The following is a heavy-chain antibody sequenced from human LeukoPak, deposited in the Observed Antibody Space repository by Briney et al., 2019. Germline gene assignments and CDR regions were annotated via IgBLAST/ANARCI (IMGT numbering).Heavy chain of an antibody. D-gene: IGHD3-22*01. V-gene: IGHV4-31*03. CDR3: ARDSGPPKSYYYDSSGAFLFDP. Sequence: SETLSLTCTVSGCSISSGGYYWSWIRQHPGKGLEWIGYIYYSGSTYYNPSLKSRVTISVDTSKNQFSLKLSSVTAADTAVYYCARDSGPPKSYYYDSSGAFLFDPWGQGTLVTVSS. CDR2: IYYSGST. CDR1: GCSISSGGYY. J-gene: IGHJ5*02.